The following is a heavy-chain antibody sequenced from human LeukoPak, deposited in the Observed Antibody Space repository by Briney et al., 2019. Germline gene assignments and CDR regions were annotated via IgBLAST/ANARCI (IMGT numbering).Heavy chain of an antibody. D-gene: IGHD3-9*01. V-gene: IGHV4-59*01. CDR3: ARAVRYYDILTGYRNWFDP. CDR2: IYYSGST. CDR1: GGSISSYY. J-gene: IGHJ5*02. Sequence: SETLSLTCTVSGGSISSYYWSWIRQPPGKGLEWIGYIYYSGSTNYNPSLKSRVTISVDTSKNQFSLKLSSATAADTAVYYCARAVRYYDILTGYRNWFDPWGQGTLVTVSS.